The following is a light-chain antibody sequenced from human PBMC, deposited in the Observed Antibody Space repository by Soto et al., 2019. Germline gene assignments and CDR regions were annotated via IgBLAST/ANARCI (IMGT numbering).Light chain of an antibody. J-gene: IGKJ1*01. V-gene: IGKV3-15*01. CDR3: QRYNNWPLT. CDR2: VAS. Sequence: EIVVSQSXATLSVSASDXXXXXXXVSQGIGSNLAWYQQKXGKTPKLLIYVASXRANGVPVRFSGSGSGTEFTLTINSLQSEDFAVYYCQRYNNWPLTFGQGTKVDIK. CDR1: QGIGSN.